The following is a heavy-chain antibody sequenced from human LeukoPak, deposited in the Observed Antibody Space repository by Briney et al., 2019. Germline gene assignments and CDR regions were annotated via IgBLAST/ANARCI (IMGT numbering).Heavy chain of an antibody. V-gene: IGHV3-11*01. Sequence: GGSLRLTCAASGFTFSDYYMSWIRQAPGKGLEWVSYISSGGSTIYYADSVKGRFTTSRDNARNSLYLQMNSLRAEDTAVYYCAGYCSGGSCNAAGYWGQGTLVTVSS. J-gene: IGHJ4*02. CDR3: AGYCSGGSCNAAGY. CDR2: ISSGGSTI. CDR1: GFTFSDYY. D-gene: IGHD2-15*01.